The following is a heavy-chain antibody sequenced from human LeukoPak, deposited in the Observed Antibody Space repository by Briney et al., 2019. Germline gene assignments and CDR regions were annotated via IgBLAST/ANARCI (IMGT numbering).Heavy chain of an antibody. J-gene: IGHJ4*02. CDR1: VGSFSGYY. CDR3: ARGSMSDTVVNPVGFDY. Sequence: SETLSLTCAVYVGSFSGYYWSWIRQPPGKGLGWIGEINHSGSTNYNPSLKSRVTISVDTSKNQFSLKLSSVPAADTAVYYCARGSMSDTVVNPVGFDYWGQGTLVTVSS. CDR2: INHSGST. D-gene: IGHD4-23*01. V-gene: IGHV4-34*01.